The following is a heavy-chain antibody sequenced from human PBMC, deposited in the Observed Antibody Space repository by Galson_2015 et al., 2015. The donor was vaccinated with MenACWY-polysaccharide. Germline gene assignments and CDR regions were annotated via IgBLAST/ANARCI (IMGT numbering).Heavy chain of an antibody. CDR2: ISGTSSTI. CDR3: ARDRLGYCSGGTCYRRFDY. Sequence: SLRLSCAASGFPFGTYTMNWVRQAPGKGLEWVSYISGTSSTIYYADSVKGRFTISRDNAKNSVDLQMHSLRAEDTAVYYCARDRLGYCSGGTCYRRFDYWGQGIPVTVSS. D-gene: IGHD2-15*01. J-gene: IGHJ4*02. V-gene: IGHV3-48*01. CDR1: GFPFGTYT.